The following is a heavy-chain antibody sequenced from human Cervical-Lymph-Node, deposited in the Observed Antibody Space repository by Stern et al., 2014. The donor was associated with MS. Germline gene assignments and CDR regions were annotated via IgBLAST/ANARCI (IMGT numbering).Heavy chain of an antibody. CDR3: AKDVGMNYFDGSGYYSSFGMDV. V-gene: IGHV3-30*18. CDR2: ISYDGRDK. D-gene: IGHD3-22*01. Sequence: VQLVESGGGVVQPGRSLRISCAASGFTFSNYGMHWVRQVPGKGLAWVAVISYDGRDKHNADTVKGRFTISRDNSKNTLDLQMNSLRPEDTAVYYCAKDVGMNYFDGSGYYSSFGMDVWGQGTTVTVSS. CDR1: GFTFSNYG. J-gene: IGHJ6*02.